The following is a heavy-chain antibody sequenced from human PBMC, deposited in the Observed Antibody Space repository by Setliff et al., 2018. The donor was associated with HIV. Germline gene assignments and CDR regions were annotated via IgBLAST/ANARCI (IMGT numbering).Heavy chain of an antibody. CDR3: ARGALLAVFDFDH. J-gene: IGHJ4*01. CDR1: GYTFTTYS. CDR2: INVGKGDT. Sequence: ASVKVSCKASGYTFTTYSIHWVRQAPGQSLEWMGWINVGKGDTKYSQELQGRITLTTDTSANTAYMELSSLGSDDTAVYFCARGALLAVFDFDHWGHGTLVTV. D-gene: IGHD3-10*01. V-gene: IGHV1-3*01.